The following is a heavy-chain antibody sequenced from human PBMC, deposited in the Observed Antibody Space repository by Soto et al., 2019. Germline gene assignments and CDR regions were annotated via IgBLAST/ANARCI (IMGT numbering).Heavy chain of an antibody. CDR3: AREGGRDSSGYSGYSCDY. V-gene: IGHV1-69*08. CDR2: IITILGIA. J-gene: IGHJ4*02. Sequence: QVQLVQSGAEVKKPGYSVKVSCKASGGTFSSYTFSWVRQDPGQGLEWMGRIITILGIADYAQKFQGRVTITADNVTNIAYMELSSLRSDVTAVYYCAREGGRDSSGYSGYSCDYRGQGSLVTVSS. D-gene: IGHD3-22*01. CDR1: GGTFSSYT.